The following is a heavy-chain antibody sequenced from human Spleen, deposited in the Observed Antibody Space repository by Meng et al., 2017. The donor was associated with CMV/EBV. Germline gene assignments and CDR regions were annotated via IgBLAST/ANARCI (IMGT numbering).Heavy chain of an antibody. J-gene: IGHJ4*02. D-gene: IGHD1-26*01. CDR3: AVLRATTHFDF. CDR1: GFPFSSFE. V-gene: IGHV3-48*03. Sequence: GESLKISCAASGFPFSSFEMHWFRQAPGKGLEWISYISSSGATIYYADSVKGRFSISRDNARNFLYLQMNSLRTGDTAVYYCAVLRATTHFDFWGQGTLVTVSS. CDR2: ISSSGATI.